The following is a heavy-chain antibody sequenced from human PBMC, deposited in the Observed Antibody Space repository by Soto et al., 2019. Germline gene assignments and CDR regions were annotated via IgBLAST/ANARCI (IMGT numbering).Heavy chain of an antibody. CDR1: GDSVSTNSYS. Sequence: QLQLQESGPGLVKPSETLSLTCTVSGDSVSTNSYSWGWIRQSPGKGLEWIGTIYSSENTYYNPSLLSRVTISVDTSKNEFSLRLSSVTAADTAAYYCASLNGYCISTNCHGYYGMDVWGQGTTVTVSS. CDR2: IYSSENT. D-gene: IGHD2-2*03. CDR3: ASLNGYCISTNCHGYYGMDV. V-gene: IGHV4-39*01. J-gene: IGHJ6*02.